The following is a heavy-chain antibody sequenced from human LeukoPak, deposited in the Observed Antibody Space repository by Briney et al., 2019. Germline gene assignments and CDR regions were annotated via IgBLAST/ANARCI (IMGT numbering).Heavy chain of an antibody. V-gene: IGHV3-23*01. D-gene: IGHD6-25*01. CDR2: ISGSGGST. CDR1: GFTFSSYG. CDR3: AKPLGGINSSGWYLGY. Sequence: GSLRLSCAASGFTFSSYGMSWVRQAPGKGLEWVSAISGSGGSTYYADSVKGRFTISRDNSKNTLYLQMNSLRAEDTAVYYCAKPLGGINSSGWYLGYWGQGTLVTVSS. J-gene: IGHJ4*02.